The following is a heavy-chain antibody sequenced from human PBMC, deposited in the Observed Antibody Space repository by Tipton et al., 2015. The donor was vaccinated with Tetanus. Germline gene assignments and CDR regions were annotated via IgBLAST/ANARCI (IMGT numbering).Heavy chain of an antibody. D-gene: IGHD1-14*01. V-gene: IGHV4-61*01. CDR3: ARGTGDY. Sequence: TLSLTCTVSGASIGSISYYWSWIRQPPGKGLEWIGYVYYTGSTNYNPSLKSRVTMSIDTSERQFSLKLSSVTAADTAVYYCARGTGDYWGQGTLVTVSS. CDR2: VYYTGST. CDR1: GASIGSISYY. J-gene: IGHJ4*02.